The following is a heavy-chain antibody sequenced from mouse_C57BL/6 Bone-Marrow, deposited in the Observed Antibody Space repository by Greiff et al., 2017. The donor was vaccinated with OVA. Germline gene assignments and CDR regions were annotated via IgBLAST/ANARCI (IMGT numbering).Heavy chain of an antibody. Sequence: VQLQQPGAELVKPGASVKVSCKASGYTFTSYWMHWVKQRPGQGLEWIGRIHPSDSDTNYNQKFKGKATLTVDKSSSTAYMQLSSLTSEDSAVYYCIYYYGSSQAWFAYWGQGTLVTVSA. CDR2: IHPSDSDT. CDR3: IYYYGSSQAWFAY. J-gene: IGHJ3*01. D-gene: IGHD1-1*01. V-gene: IGHV1-74*01. CDR1: GYTFTSYW.